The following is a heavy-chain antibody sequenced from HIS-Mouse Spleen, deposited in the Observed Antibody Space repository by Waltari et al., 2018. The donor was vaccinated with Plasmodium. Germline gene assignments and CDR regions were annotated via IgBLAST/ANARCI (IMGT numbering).Heavy chain of an antibody. J-gene: IGHJ4*02. CDR3: AREGYYGSGSYYTLPPPLDY. CDR2: INSDGSST. D-gene: IGHD3-10*01. Sequence: EVQLVESGGGLVQPGGSLRLSCAASGFTFSSYWMHWVRQAPGKGLVWVSRINSDGSSTSYADSVKGRFTISRDNVKNTLYLQMNSLRAEDTAVYYCAREGYYGSGSYYTLPPPLDYWGQGTLVTVSS. CDR1: GFTFSSYW. V-gene: IGHV3-74*01.